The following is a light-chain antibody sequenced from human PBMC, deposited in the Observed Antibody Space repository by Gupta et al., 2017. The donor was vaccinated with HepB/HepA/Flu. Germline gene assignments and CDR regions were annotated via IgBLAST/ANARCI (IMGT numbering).Light chain of an antibody. CDR3: GTSDSSLSAVV. J-gene: IGLJ2*01. Sequence: QSVLTQPPSVSAAPGQMVTISCSGSSSNIGNNYVSWYRHLPGTAPKLLIYDNNKRPSGIPDRFSGSKSGTSATLGITGLQTGEEADYYCGTSDSSLSAVVFGGGTKLTVL. CDR1: SSNIGNNY. V-gene: IGLV1-51*01. CDR2: DNN.